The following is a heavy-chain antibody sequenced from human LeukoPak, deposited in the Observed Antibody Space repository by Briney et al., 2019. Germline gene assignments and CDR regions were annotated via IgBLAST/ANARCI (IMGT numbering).Heavy chain of an antibody. Sequence: PSETLSLTCTVSGGSISSSSCYWGWVRQPPGKGLEWIGSIYYSGRTYTNPSLKSRVTISVDTSKNQCSLKLSSVTAADTAVYYCARLRKNYYGSGSYYGDYWGQGTLVTVSS. D-gene: IGHD3-10*01. CDR1: GGSISSSSCY. V-gene: IGHV4-39*01. CDR3: ARLRKNYYGSGSYYGDY. CDR2: IYYSGRT. J-gene: IGHJ4*02.